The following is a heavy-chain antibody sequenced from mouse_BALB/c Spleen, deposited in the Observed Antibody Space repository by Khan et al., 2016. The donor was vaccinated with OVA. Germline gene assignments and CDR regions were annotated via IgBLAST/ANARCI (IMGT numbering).Heavy chain of an antibody. D-gene: IGHD1-1*01. CDR3: AREVYGSNYAWVAY. CDR2: ISSGGTT. Sequence: EVQLQESGGGLVKPGGSLKLSCAASGFTFSTYAMSWVRQTPEKRLEWVASISSGGTTYYPDILKGRFTISRDNARNILFLQMSSLRSEDTAMYYCAREVYGSNYAWVAYWGQGTLVTVSA. V-gene: IGHV5-6-5*01. CDR1: GFTFSTYA. J-gene: IGHJ3*01.